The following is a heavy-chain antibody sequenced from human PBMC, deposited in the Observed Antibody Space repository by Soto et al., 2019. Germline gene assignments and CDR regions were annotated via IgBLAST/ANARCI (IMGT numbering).Heavy chain of an antibody. CDR3: ARRYGGGFDY. D-gene: IGHD3-10*01. CDR1: GGSISSYY. Sequence: QVQLLESGPGLVKPSETLSLTCTVSGGSISSYYWSWIRQPPGKGLEKIGYIYSSGSTNYNPSLKSRVTISVDTSKNQFSLKLSSVTAADTAVYYCARRYGGGFDYWGQGTLVTVSS. V-gene: IGHV4-59*08. J-gene: IGHJ4*02. CDR2: IYSSGST.